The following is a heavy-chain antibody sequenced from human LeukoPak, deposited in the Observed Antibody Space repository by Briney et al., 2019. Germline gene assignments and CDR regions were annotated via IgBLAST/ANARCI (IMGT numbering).Heavy chain of an antibody. Sequence: SVKVSCKASGFTFTSSAVQWVRQARGQRLEWIGWIVVGSGNTNYAQKFQGRVTITADESTSTAYMELSSLRSDDTAVYYCAREHSSSWDQFDYWGQGTLVTVSS. V-gene: IGHV1-58*01. CDR3: AREHSSSWDQFDY. D-gene: IGHD6-13*01. CDR2: IVVGSGNT. CDR1: GFTFTSSA. J-gene: IGHJ4*02.